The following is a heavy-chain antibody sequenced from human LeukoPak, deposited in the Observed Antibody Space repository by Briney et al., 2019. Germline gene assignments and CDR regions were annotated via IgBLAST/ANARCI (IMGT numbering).Heavy chain of an antibody. J-gene: IGHJ4*02. CDR3: ARDGGYCSGGTCYSTY. CDR2: IKQDGSEK. D-gene: IGHD2-15*01. CDR1: IFTFNNYW. Sequence: PAGSLTLSCVASIFTFNNYWMTWVRQAQGNGLEWVASIKQDGSEKYYMDSVKGRFIISRDNAKNSLYLQMNSLRVEDTAVYYCARDGGYCSGGTCYSTYWGQGTLVTVSS. V-gene: IGHV3-7*03.